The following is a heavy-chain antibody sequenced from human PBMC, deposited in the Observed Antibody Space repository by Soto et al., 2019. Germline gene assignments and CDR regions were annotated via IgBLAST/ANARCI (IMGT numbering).Heavy chain of an antibody. CDR3: VRDDKWAFDI. CDR2: ISVGGGSI. J-gene: IGHJ3*02. Sequence: ESGGGLVQPGRSRRVSCAASGFSFRSYAFNWVRQAPGKGLEWISYISVGGGSIFYADSVKGRFTISRDDAQNSLNLQMNTLRGEDTALYFCVRDDKWAFDIWGQGTTVIVSS. D-gene: IGHD1-26*01. V-gene: IGHV3-48*01. CDR1: GFSFRSYA.